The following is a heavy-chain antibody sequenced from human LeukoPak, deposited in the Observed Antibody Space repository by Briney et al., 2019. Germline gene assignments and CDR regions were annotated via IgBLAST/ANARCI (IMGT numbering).Heavy chain of an antibody. CDR1: GYTFTSYG. CDR2: ISAYNGNT. CDR3: ARFLPRYFDWLQGRDAFDI. D-gene: IGHD3-9*01. Sequence: ASVKVSCKASGYTFTSYGISWVRQAPGQGLEWMGWISAYNGNTNYAQKLQGRVTMTTDTSTSTAYMELRSLRSDDTAVYYCARFLPRYFDWLQGRDAFDIWGQGTMVTVSS. J-gene: IGHJ3*02. V-gene: IGHV1-18*01.